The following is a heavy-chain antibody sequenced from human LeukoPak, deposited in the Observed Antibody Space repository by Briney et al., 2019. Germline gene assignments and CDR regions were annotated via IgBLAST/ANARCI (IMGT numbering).Heavy chain of an antibody. D-gene: IGHD6-13*01. CDR3: ARDLYQGIAAAGPFDP. CDR1: GYTFTSYY. V-gene: IGHV1-46*01. CDR2: INPSGGST. Sequence: ASVKVSCKASGYTFTSYYMHWVRQAPGQGLEWMGIINPSGGSTSYAQKFQGRVTMTRDMSTSTVYMELSSLRSEDTAVYYCARDLYQGIAAAGPFDPWGQGSLVTVSS. J-gene: IGHJ5*02.